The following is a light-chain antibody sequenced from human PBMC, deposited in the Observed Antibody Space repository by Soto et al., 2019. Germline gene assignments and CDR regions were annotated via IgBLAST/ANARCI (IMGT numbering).Light chain of an antibody. Sequence: QAVVTQPPSASGTPGQRVAISCSGSSSNIGGNSVNWYQQLPGTAPKLLIYSNNQRPSGVPDRFSGSKSGTSASLAISGLQSDDEADYYCAAWDDSLDGYVFGTGTKLTVL. J-gene: IGLJ1*01. CDR1: SSNIGGNS. V-gene: IGLV1-44*01. CDR2: SNN. CDR3: AAWDDSLDGYV.